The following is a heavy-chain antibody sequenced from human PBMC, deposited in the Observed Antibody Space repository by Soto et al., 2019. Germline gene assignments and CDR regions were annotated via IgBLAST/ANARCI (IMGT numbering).Heavy chain of an antibody. D-gene: IGHD5-18*01. J-gene: IGHJ4*02. CDR1: GFSFSSFA. Sequence: GSLRLSCEASGFSFSSFAMNWVRQAPGRGLEWVSYISDDGASIYYADSLKGRSTISRDNAKNSLSLQMNNLRAEDTAVYYCARENSVQAWLHHFDHWGLGTLVTVSS. V-gene: IGHV3-48*03. CDR2: ISDDGASI. CDR3: ARENSVQAWLHHFDH.